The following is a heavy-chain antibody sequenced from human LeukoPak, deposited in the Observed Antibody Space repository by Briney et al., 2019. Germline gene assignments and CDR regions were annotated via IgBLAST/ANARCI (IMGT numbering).Heavy chain of an antibody. Sequence: SETLSLTCAVSGGSISSSNWWSWVRQPPGKGLEWIGEIYHSGSTNYNPSLKSRVTISVDKSKNQFSLKLSSVTAADTAVYYCARVVPDATYYYYYGMDVWGKGTTVTVSS. CDR3: ARVVPDATYYYYYGMDV. CDR1: GGSISSSNW. CDR2: IYHSGST. D-gene: IGHD2-2*01. V-gene: IGHV4-4*02. J-gene: IGHJ6*04.